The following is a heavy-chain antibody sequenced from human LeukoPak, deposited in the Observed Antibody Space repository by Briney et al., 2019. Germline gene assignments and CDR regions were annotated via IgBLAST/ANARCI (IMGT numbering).Heavy chain of an antibody. CDR3: VTGGGWLPDY. D-gene: IGHD3-22*01. Sequence: SETLPLTCTVSGGSISSYYWSLIRQPAGKGLEWIGYIYNSVTTNYNPSLKSRVTISVDMSKNQFSLRLSSVTATDTAVYYCVTGGGWLPDYWGQGTLVTVSS. J-gene: IGHJ4*02. CDR2: IYNSVTT. CDR1: GGSISSYY. V-gene: IGHV4-59*01.